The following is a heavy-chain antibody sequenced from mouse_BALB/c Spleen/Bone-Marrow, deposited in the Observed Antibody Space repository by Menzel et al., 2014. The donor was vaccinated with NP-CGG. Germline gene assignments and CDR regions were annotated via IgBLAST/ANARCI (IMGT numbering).Heavy chain of an antibody. J-gene: IGHJ1*01. CDR2: INNNGGST. CDR1: GFTFSSYG. V-gene: IGHV5-6-3*01. CDR3: ARVYGWYFDV. Sequence: EVQGVESGGGLVKLGGSLKLSCAASGFTFSSYGMSWVRQTPDKRLELVATINNNGGSTYYPDSVKGQFTISRDNAKNTLYLQMSSLKSEDTAMYYCARVYGWYFDVWGAGTTVTVSS. D-gene: IGHD1-1*01.